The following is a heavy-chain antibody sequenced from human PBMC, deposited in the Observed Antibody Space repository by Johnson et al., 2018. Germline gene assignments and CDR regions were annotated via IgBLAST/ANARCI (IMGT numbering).Heavy chain of an antibody. CDR2: ISYDGSNK. CDR1: GFTFSSYA. D-gene: IGHD4-11*01. CDR3: VRGSRDYPKIGYDAFDI. V-gene: IGHV3-30-3*01. Sequence: QVQLVESGGGVVQPGRSLRLSCAASGFTFSSYAMHWVRQAPGKGLEWVAVISYDGSNKYYADSVKGRFTISRDNSKNTLYLQMNSRGAEDTAVYYCVRGSRDYPKIGYDAFDIWGQGTMVTVSS. J-gene: IGHJ3*02.